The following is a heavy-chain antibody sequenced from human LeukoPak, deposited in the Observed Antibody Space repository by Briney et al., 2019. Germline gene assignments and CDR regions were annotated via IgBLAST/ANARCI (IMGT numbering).Heavy chain of an antibody. Sequence: GGSLRLSCAASGFTFSSYWMSWVRQAPGKGLEWVSAISTSGGSTYYADSVKGRFTLSRDNSKNTLYLQMNSLRAEDTAVYYCASPRRSSSWYLYYFDYWGQGTLVTVSS. CDR3: ASPRRSSSWYLYYFDY. J-gene: IGHJ4*02. V-gene: IGHV3-23*01. CDR2: ISTSGGST. D-gene: IGHD6-13*01. CDR1: GFTFSSYW.